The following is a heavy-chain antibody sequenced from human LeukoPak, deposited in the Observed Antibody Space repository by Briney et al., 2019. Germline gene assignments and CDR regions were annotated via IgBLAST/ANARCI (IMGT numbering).Heavy chain of an antibody. V-gene: IGHV3-23*01. CDR2: ISGSGGST. CDR1: GFTFSSYA. CDR3: AKDPNWGFILNDAFDI. D-gene: IGHD7-27*01. Sequence: PGGSLRLSCAASGFTFSSYAVSWVRQAPGKGLEWVSAISGSGGSTYYADSVKGRFTISRDNSKNTLYLQMNSLRAEDTAVYYCAKDPNWGFILNDAFDIWGQGTMVTVSS. J-gene: IGHJ3*02.